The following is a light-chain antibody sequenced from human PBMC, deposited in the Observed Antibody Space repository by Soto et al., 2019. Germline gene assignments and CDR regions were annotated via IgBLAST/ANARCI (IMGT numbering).Light chain of an antibody. J-gene: IGLJ1*01. Sequence: LSEPAHVSRPPGRSIAFPCTGTTSVVCGYNYVSWYQQHPGTVPKLVIYDVSNRPSGVYNRFSGSKSGNTASLTISGLQAEDEADYYCSSYTSSSTHVFGSGTKVTVL. CDR2: DVS. CDR3: SSYTSSSTHV. CDR1: TSVVCGYNY. V-gene: IGLV2-14*01.